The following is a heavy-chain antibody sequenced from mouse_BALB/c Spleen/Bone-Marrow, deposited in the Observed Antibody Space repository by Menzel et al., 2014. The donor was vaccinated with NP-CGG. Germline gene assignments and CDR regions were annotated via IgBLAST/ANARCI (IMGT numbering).Heavy chain of an antibody. CDR2: ILPGSGST. J-gene: IGHJ2*01. D-gene: IGHD2-14*01. Sequence: VPLVESRAELMKPEASVKISCKATGYTFSSYWIEWVKQRPGHGLEWIGEILPGSGSTNYNEKFKGKATFTADTSSNTAYMQLSSLTSEDSAVYYCARYYRYDYWGQGTTLTVSS. CDR1: GYTFSSYW. V-gene: IGHV1-9*01. CDR3: ARYYRYDY.